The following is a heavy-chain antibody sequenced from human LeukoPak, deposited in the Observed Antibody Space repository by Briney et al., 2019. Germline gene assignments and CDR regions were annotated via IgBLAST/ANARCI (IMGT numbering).Heavy chain of an antibody. Sequence: PSETLSLTCAVSTYSISSDYHWAWIRQSPGKGLEWIGGIYRSGRTYYNPAHKTRLIISVDTSKNQFSLRLYSVTASDTAVYFCARHVSGNLWYFDDWGQGTLVIVSS. CDR3: ARHVSGNLWYFDD. V-gene: IGHV4-38-2*01. CDR2: IYRSGRT. J-gene: IGHJ4*02. CDR1: TYSISSDYH. D-gene: IGHD1-26*01.